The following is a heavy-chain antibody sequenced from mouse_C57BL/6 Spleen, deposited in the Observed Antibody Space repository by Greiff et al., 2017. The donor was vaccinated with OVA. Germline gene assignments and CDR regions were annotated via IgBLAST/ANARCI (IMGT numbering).Heavy chain of an antibody. V-gene: IGHV1-7*01. D-gene: IGHD1-1*01. Sequence: VQRVESGAELAKPGASVKLSCKASGYTFTSYWMHWVKQRPGQGLEWIGYINPSSGYTKYNQKFKDKATLTADKSSSTAYMQLSSLSYEDSAVYYCASETTVVGVDYWGQGTSVTVSS. CDR3: ASETTVVGVDY. J-gene: IGHJ4*01. CDR2: INPSSGYT. CDR1: GYTFTSYW.